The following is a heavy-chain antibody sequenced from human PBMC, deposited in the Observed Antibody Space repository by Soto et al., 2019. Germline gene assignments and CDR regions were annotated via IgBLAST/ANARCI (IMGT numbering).Heavy chain of an antibody. V-gene: IGHV1-18*01. CDR3: ARAGYYSGSGSYSPPRYYGMDV. Sequence: QVQLVQSGAEVKKPGSSVKVSCKASGYTFISYGISWVRQAPGQGLEWMGWISAYNDYTNYAQKLQGRVTMTTDTSTRIAYLKLRSLRSDDTAAYYCARAGYYSGSGSYSPPRYYGMDVWGQGTTVTVSS. D-gene: IGHD3-10*01. J-gene: IGHJ6*02. CDR1: GYTFISYG. CDR2: ISAYNDYT.